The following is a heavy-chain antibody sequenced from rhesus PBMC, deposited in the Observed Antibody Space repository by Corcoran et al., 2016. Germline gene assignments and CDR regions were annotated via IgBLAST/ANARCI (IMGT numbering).Heavy chain of an antibody. CDR2: ISGSRGTN. CDR3: ARDRGGSRYFDY. Sequence: QLQLQESGPGLVKPSETLSLTCAVSGGSISSSNWWSWIRQPPGNGLELIGYISGSRGTNYYNPSLKCRVTSSTDTSKNQFSLKLSSVTAADTSVYYCARDRGGSRYFDYWGQGVLVTVSS. V-gene: IGHV4-65*01. CDR1: GGSISSSNW. D-gene: IGHD6-25*01. J-gene: IGHJ4*01.